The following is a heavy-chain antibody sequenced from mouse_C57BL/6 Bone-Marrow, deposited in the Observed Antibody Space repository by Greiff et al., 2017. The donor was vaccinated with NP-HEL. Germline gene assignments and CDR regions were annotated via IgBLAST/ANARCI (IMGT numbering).Heavy chain of an antibody. D-gene: IGHD1-1*01. V-gene: IGHV8-8*01. J-gene: IGHJ2*01. CDR2: IWWDDDK. CDR1: GFSLSTFGMG. CDR3: ARNYYYGSSYYFDY. Sequence: QVTLKESGPGILQPSQTLSLTCSFSGFSLSTFGMGVGWIRQPSGKGLEWLAHIWWDDDKYYNPALKSRLTISKDTSKNQVFLKIANVDTADTATYYCARNYYYGSSYYFDYWGQGTTLTVSS.